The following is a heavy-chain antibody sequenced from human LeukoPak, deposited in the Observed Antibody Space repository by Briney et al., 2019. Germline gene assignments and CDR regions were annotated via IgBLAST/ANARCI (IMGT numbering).Heavy chain of an antibody. V-gene: IGHV1-2*02. CDR3: ASSSSVTTRAPFGP. CDR2: INPNSGGT. D-gene: IGHD6-19*01. J-gene: IGHJ5*02. Sequence: ASVKVSCKASGYTFTGHYMHWVRQAPGQGLEWMGCINPNSGGTNYAQKFEGRVTMTRDTSISTAYMELSRMRSDDTAVYYCASSSSVTTRAPFGPWGQGTLVTVSS. CDR1: GYTFTGHY.